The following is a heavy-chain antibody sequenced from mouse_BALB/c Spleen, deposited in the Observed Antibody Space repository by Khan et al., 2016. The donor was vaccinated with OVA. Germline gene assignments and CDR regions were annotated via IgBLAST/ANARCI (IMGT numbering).Heavy chain of an antibody. D-gene: IGHD1-2*01. CDR1: GHTFTDYY. V-gene: IGHV1-77*01. J-gene: IGHJ3*01. CDR3: ARRNYFGYTFAY. CDR2: ISPGSGDT. Sequence: QVQLKQSGAELARPGASVKLSCKASGHTFTDYYINWVKQRTGQGLEWIGEISPGSGDTYYNEKFKGKATLTADKSSSTVYMQLSSLTAEASAVYFCARRNYFGYTFAYWGQGTLVTVSA.